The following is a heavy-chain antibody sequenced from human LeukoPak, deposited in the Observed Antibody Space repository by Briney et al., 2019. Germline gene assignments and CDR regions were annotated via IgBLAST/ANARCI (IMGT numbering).Heavy chain of an antibody. CDR2: IYYSGST. J-gene: IGHJ4*02. CDR1: GGSISSYY. D-gene: IGHD5-18*01. Sequence: PSETLSLTCTVSGGSISSYYWSWIRQPPGKGLEWIGYIYYSGSTNYNPSLKSRVTISVDTSKNQFSLKLSSVTAADTAVYYCARGRPGNLFLVDTAMVLLFDYWGQGTLVTVSS. CDR3: ARGRPGNLFLVDTAMVLLFDY. V-gene: IGHV4-59*01.